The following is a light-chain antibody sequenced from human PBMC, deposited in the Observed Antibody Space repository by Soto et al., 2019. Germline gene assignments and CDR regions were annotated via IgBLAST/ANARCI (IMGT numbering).Light chain of an antibody. V-gene: IGKV3-20*01. CDR2: GAF. CDR1: QSVSNNY. CDR3: QQYGSLPKT. J-gene: IGKJ1*01. Sequence: EIVLRQSPGTLSLSPGERATLSCRASQSVSNNYLAWYQQKSGQAPRLLIYGAFSRANGIPVRFSGSASGTDFTLIISRLEPEDVAVYYCQQYGSLPKTFGQGTKVDI.